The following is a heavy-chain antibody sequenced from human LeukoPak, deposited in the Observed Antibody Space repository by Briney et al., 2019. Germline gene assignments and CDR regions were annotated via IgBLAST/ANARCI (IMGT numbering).Heavy chain of an antibody. CDR2: ITGSGGTT. J-gene: IGHJ4*02. D-gene: IGHD3-9*01. V-gene: IGHV3-23*01. CDR1: GFTFSSYA. Sequence: GGSLRLSCAASGFTFSSYAMSWVRQAPGKGLEWVSAITGSGGTTFYADSVKGRFTISRENSKNTLYLQMNSLRAEDTAVYYCAKWGDYDILTGYYDSDYWGQGTPVTVSS. CDR3: AKWGDYDILTGYYDSDY.